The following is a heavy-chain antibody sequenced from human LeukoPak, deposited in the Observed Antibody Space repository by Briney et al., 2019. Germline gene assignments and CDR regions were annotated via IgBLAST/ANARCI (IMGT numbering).Heavy chain of an antibody. CDR1: GGSISSGDYY. CDR2: IYYSGST. Sequence: SETLSLTCTVSGGSISSGDYYWSWIRQPPGKGLEWIGYIYYSGSTYYNPSLKSRVTISVDTSKNQFSLKLSSVTAADTAVYYCARVNYCGSGSYYIWFVPWGQGTLVTVSS. J-gene: IGHJ5*02. V-gene: IGHV4-30-4*01. CDR3: ARVNYCGSGSYYIWFVP. D-gene: IGHD3-10*01.